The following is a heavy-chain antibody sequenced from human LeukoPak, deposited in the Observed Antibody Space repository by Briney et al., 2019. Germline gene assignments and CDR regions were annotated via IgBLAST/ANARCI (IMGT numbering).Heavy chain of an antibody. CDR1: GFTFSSYA. J-gene: IGHJ4*02. V-gene: IGHV3-30-3*01. CDR3: AKDPLLIYDFWSGYYPYFDY. Sequence: PGRSLRLSCAASGFTFSSYAMHWVRQAPGKGLEWVAVISYDGSNQYYADSVKGRFTISRDNSKNTLYLQMNSLRAEDTAVYYCAKDPLLIYDFWSGYYPYFDYWGQGTLVTVSS. CDR2: ISYDGSNQ. D-gene: IGHD3-3*01.